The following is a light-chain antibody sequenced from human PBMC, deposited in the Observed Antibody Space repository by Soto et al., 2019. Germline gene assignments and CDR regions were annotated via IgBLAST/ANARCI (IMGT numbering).Light chain of an antibody. CDR1: QSVSSN. CDR2: GAS. V-gene: IGKV3-15*01. CDR3: QQYNNWPLT. J-gene: IGKJ4*01. Sequence: EIVMTQSPATLSVSPGERATLSCRASQSVSSNLAWYQQKPGQAPRLLIYGASTRATGISARFSGSGSGTEFTPTISSLQSEDFAVYYCQQYNNWPLTFGGGTKVEIK.